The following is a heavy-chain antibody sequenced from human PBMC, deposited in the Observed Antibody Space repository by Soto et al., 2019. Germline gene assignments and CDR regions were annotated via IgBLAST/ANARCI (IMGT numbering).Heavy chain of an antibody. D-gene: IGHD1-1*01. J-gene: IGHJ3*02. CDR2: ISSSSSTI. CDR1: GFTFSSYS. V-gene: IGHV3-48*01. Sequence: PGGSLRLSCAASGFTFSSYSMNWVRQAPGKGLEWVSYISSSSSTIYYADSVKGRFTISRDNAKNSLYLQMNSLRAEDTAVYYCARDRWNSEGDSFDIWGQGTMVTVS. CDR3: ARDRWNSEGDSFDI.